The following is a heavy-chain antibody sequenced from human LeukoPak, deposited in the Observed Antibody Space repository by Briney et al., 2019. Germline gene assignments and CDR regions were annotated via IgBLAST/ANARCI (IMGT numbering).Heavy chain of an antibody. CDR2: IYYSGST. Sequence: SETLSLTCTVSGGSISSYYWSWIRQPPGKGLEWIGYIYYSGSTNYNPSLKSRVTISVDTSKNHFSLKLSSVTAADTAVYYCARVMVSNYYDSSGYYPYYFDYWGQGTLVTVSS. V-gene: IGHV4-59*12. CDR1: GGSISSYY. D-gene: IGHD3-22*01. J-gene: IGHJ4*02. CDR3: ARVMVSNYYDSSGYYPYYFDY.